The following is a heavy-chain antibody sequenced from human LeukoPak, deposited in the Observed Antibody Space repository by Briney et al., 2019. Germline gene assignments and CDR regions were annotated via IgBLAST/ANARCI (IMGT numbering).Heavy chain of an antibody. D-gene: IGHD6-13*01. CDR2: IYSGGST. CDR3: AGGARRQQPFDY. CDR1: EFTVFSNY. Sequence: PGWSLRLSCAESEFTVFSNYMNWVRQAPGEGLGWVSVIYSGGSTYYADSVKGRFTISRDNSKNTLYLQMNSLRAEDTAVYYCAGGARRQQPFDYWGQGTLVTVSS. J-gene: IGHJ4*02. V-gene: IGHV3-66*01.